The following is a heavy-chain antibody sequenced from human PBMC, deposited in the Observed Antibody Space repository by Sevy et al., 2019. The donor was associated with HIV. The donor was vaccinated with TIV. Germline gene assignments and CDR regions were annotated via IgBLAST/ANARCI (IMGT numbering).Heavy chain of an antibody. CDR3: TTEIMITFGGVIVQYYFDY. Sequence: GGSLRLSCAASGFTFSNAWMSWVRQAPGKGQEWVGRIKSKTDGGTTDYAAPVKGRFTISRDDSKNTLYLQMNSLKTEDTAVYYCTTEIMITFGGVIVQYYFDYWGQGTLVTVSS. CDR1: GFTFSNAW. J-gene: IGHJ4*02. D-gene: IGHD3-16*02. CDR2: IKSKTDGGTT. V-gene: IGHV3-15*01.